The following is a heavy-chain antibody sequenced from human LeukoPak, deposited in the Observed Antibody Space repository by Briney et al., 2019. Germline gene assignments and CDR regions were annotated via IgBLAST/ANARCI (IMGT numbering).Heavy chain of an antibody. D-gene: IGHD2-15*01. J-gene: IGHJ4*02. CDR1: GFTFSSYS. CDR2: ISSSSSYI. CDR3: ARDPGYCRGGSCYEYYFDY. V-gene: IGHV3-21*01. Sequence: GGSLRLSCAASGFTFSSYSMNWVRQAPGKGLEWVSSISSSSSYIYYADSVKGRFTISRDNAKNSLYLQMNSLRAEDTAVYYCARDPGYCRGGSCYEYYFDYWGQGTLVTVSS.